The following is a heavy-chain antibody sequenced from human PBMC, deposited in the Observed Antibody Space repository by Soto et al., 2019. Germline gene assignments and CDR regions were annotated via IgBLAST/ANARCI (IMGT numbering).Heavy chain of an antibody. CDR3: AGGTSLTPAWDY. J-gene: IGHJ4*02. D-gene: IGHD1-7*01. Sequence: GGSLRPPCTAPGLTFGDYAISWVRQAPGKGLEWVGFIRSKFYGGTTEYAASVKGRFTISRDDSKSIAYLQINSLKTEDTAVYSCAGGTSLTPAWDYWGQGTLVTVSS. CDR1: GLTFGDYA. V-gene: IGHV3-49*04. CDR2: IRSKFYGGTT.